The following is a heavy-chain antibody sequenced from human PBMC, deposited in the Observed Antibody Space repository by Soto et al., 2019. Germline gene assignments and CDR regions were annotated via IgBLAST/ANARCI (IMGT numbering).Heavy chain of an antibody. CDR2: ISWDGGTT. D-gene: IGHD3-16*01. CDR3: AKDGSQKDDDGNWLGS. J-gene: IGHJ5*01. CDR1: GFTFEDYT. V-gene: IGHV3-43*01. Sequence: EVQLVESGGDVVQPGGSLRLSCAASGFTFEDYTIHWVRQAPGKALEWVSLISWDGGTTYYTHSVKVRFTISRDNSKNSLYLQMNSLRPEDTALYYCAKDGSQKDDDGNWLGSWGQGTLVTVSS.